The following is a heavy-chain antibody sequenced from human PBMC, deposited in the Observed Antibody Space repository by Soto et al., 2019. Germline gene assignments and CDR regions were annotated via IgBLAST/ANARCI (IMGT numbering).Heavy chain of an antibody. CDR1: GFTFGSYA. CDR2: ISGSGGST. CDR3: TNYYDSSGYYNYFDY. D-gene: IGHD3-22*01. J-gene: IGHJ4*02. V-gene: IGHV3-23*01. Sequence: GGSLRLSCAASGFTFGSYAMSWVRQAPGKGLEWVSAISGSGGSTYYADSVKGRFTISRDNSKNTLYLQMNSLRAEDTAVYYCTNYYDSSGYYNYFDYWGQGTLVTVSS.